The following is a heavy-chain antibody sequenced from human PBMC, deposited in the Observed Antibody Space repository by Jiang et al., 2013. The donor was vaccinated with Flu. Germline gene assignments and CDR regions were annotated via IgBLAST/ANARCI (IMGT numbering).Heavy chain of an antibody. CDR3: ARGYCSNTSCSYSDY. CDR1: GGSINNNNCY. V-gene: IGHV4-39*02. Sequence: GSGLVKPSETLSLTCTVSGGSINNNNCYWGWIRQPPGKGLEWIGSIYYRGSTYYNPSLKSRVIVSIDTPKNHFSLKLSSLTAADTAVYYCARGYCSNTSCSYSDYWGQGTLV. D-gene: IGHD2-2*01. J-gene: IGHJ4*02. CDR2: IYYRGST.